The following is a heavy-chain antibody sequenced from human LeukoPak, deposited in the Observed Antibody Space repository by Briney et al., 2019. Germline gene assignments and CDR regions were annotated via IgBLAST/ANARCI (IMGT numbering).Heavy chain of an antibody. J-gene: IGHJ3*01. Sequence: GTSVKVSCKASGFTFTSSAVQWVRQARGQRLEWIGWIVVGSGNTNYAQKFQERVPITRDMSTSTAYMELSSLRSEDTAVYYCAADSTDYDILTGYSVWGQGTMVTVSS. CDR3: AADSTDYDILTGYSV. D-gene: IGHD3-9*01. CDR1: GFTFTSSA. CDR2: IVVGSGNT. V-gene: IGHV1-58*01.